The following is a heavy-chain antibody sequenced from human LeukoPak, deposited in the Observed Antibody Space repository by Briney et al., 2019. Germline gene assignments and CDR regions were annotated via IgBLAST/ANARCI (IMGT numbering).Heavy chain of an antibody. Sequence: GGSLRLSCAASGFTVSSNYMSWVRQAPGKGLEWVSVIYSGGTTYYADSVKGRFTISRDNSKDTLYLQMNSLRAEDTAVYYCARVNSDYYPYYFDYWGQGTLVTVSS. CDR2: IYSGGTT. CDR3: ARVNSDYYPYYFDY. V-gene: IGHV3-66*01. D-gene: IGHD3-22*01. CDR1: GFTVSSNY. J-gene: IGHJ4*02.